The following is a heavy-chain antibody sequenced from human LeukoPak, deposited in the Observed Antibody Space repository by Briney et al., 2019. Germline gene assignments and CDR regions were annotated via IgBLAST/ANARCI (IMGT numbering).Heavy chain of an antibody. V-gene: IGHV1-46*01. CDR2: INPSGGST. D-gene: IGHD1-14*01. J-gene: IGHJ5*02. CDR3: ARAGSTARMRANFAPFDP. Sequence: ASVKVPCKASGYTFTSYYMHWVRQAPGQGLEGMGIINPSGGSTSYAQKFQRRVTMTRDMSTSTVYMELRSLRSEDTAVYYCARAGSTARMRANFAPFDPWGQGTLVTVSS. CDR1: GYTFTSYY.